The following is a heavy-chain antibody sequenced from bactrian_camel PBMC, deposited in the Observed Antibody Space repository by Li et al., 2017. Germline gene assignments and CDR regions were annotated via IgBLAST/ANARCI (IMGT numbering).Heavy chain of an antibody. V-gene: IGHV3S6*01. D-gene: IGHD5*01. Sequence: HVQLVESGGGSAQAGGSLTLSCVASGYTATRFCMGWFSQAPGQKREGVSVAYVGGRATYYADSVKGRFTVSRDDPNRTMYLQMNSLKPEDSAKYYCAAHQGACFATWYREKDYKYWGQGTQVTVS. CDR3: AAHQGACFATWYREKDYKY. J-gene: IGHJ4*01. CDR2: AYVGGRAT. CDR1: GYTATRFC.